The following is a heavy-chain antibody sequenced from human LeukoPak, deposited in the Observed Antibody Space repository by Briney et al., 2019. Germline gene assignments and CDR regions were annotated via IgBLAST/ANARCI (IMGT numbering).Heavy chain of an antibody. CDR2: IKQDGSDK. CDR3: AREKGNYDGYYNYYMDV. J-gene: IGHJ6*03. Sequence: GGSLRLSCAASGFTFSNYWMNWVRQAPGKGLEWVASIKQDGSDKYYVDSVKGRFTISRDNAKNSLYLQMNSLRAEDTAVYYCAREKGNYDGYYNYYMDVWGKGTTVTVSS. CDR1: GFTFSNYW. D-gene: IGHD4-11*01. V-gene: IGHV3-7*01.